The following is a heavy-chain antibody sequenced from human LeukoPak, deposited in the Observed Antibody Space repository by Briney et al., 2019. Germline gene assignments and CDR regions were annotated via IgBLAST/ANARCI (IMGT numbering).Heavy chain of an antibody. V-gene: IGHV3-9*01. J-gene: IGHJ4*02. D-gene: IGHD4-23*01. CDR2: ISWNSGSI. CDR1: GFTFDDYA. Sequence: GWSLRLSCAASGFTFDDYAMHWVRQAPGKGLEWVSGISWNSGSIDYADSVKGRFTISRDNAKNSLFLQMNSLRAEDTAFYYCAKAEGFFGGYYDHWGQGTLVTVSS. CDR3: AKAEGFFGGYYDH.